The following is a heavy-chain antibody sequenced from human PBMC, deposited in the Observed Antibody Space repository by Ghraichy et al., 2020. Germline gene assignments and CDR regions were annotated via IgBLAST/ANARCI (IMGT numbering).Heavy chain of an antibody. J-gene: IGHJ2*01. CDR3: ARDYYDSSGYPRVGYFDL. D-gene: IGHD3-22*01. V-gene: IGHV4-59*01. Sequence: SETLSLTCTVSGGSISSYYWSWIRQPPGKGLEWIGYIYYSGSTNYNPSLKSRVTISVDTSKNQFSLKLSSVTAADTAVYYCARDYYDSSGYPRVGYFDLWGRGTLVTVSS. CDR2: IYYSGST. CDR1: GGSISSYY.